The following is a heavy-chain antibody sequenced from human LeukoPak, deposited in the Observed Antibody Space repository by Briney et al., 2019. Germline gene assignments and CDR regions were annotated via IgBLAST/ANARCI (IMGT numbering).Heavy chain of an antibody. CDR1: GYTFSRYW. Sequence: AGGSLRLSCAASGYTFSRYWMHWVRQGPGKGLVWVSRINEDGSSTSYAESVRGRFTISRDNAKDTLYLQMNSLRAEDAAVYYCARGQASGSFIIDYWGQGTLVTVSS. J-gene: IGHJ4*02. CDR2: INEDGSST. D-gene: IGHD3-10*01. V-gene: IGHV3-74*01. CDR3: ARGQASGSFIIDY.